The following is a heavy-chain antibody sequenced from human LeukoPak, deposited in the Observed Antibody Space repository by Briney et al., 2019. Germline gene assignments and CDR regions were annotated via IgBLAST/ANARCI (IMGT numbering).Heavy chain of an antibody. CDR2: ISASGGST. CDR1: GFTFSSSA. Sequence: GGSLRLSCAASGFTFSSSAMSWVRQVPGKGLEWVSGISASGGSTYYADSVRGRFTISRDNSKNTLYVQMNSLRDEDTAVYYCAKGEVVPAAIYGMDVWGQGTTVTVS. D-gene: IGHD2-2*02. J-gene: IGHJ6*02. V-gene: IGHV3-23*01. CDR3: AKGEVVPAAIYGMDV.